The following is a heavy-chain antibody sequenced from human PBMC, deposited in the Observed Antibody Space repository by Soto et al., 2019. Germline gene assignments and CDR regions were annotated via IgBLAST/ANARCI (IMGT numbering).Heavy chain of an antibody. CDR1: GFTFSSYS. Sequence: GGSLRLSCAASGFTFSSYSMNWVRQAPGKGLEWVSSISSSSSYIYYADSVKGRFTISRDNAKNSLYLQMNSLRAEDTAVYYCARDRVQHYYGSGVLDYWGQGTLVTVSS. J-gene: IGHJ4*02. V-gene: IGHV3-21*01. D-gene: IGHD3-10*01. CDR2: ISSSSSYI. CDR3: ARDRVQHYYGSGVLDY.